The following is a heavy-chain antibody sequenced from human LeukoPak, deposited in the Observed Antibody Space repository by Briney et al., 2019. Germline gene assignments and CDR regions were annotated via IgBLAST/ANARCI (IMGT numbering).Heavy chain of an antibody. V-gene: IGHV4-31*03. Sequence: SQTLSLTCTVSGGSISSGGYYWSWLRQHPGKGLEWIGYIYYSGSTCYNPSLKSRVTISVDTSKNQFSLKLSSVTAADTAVYYCARAPYCSGGSCYHLDYWGQGTLVTVSS. CDR1: GGSISSGGYY. D-gene: IGHD2-15*01. CDR3: ARAPYCSGGSCYHLDY. CDR2: IYYSGST. J-gene: IGHJ4*02.